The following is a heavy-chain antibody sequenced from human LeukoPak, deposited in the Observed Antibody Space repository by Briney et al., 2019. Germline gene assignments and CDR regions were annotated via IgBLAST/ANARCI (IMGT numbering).Heavy chain of an antibody. J-gene: IGHJ4*02. D-gene: IGHD6-19*01. CDR3: VRVKAQRWLPDY. Sequence: SETLSLTCTVSGGSISSYYWSWIRQPPGKGPEWIGYIYYSGSTNYNPSLKSRVTISVDTSKNQFSLNLSSVTAADTAVYYCVRVKAQRWLPDYWGQGTLVTVSS. V-gene: IGHV4-59*12. CDR2: IYYSGST. CDR1: GGSISSYY.